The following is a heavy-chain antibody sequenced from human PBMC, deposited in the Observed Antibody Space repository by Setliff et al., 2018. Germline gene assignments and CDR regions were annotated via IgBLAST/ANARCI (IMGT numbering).Heavy chain of an antibody. CDR1: GYTFTSYD. CDR2: MNPNSGNT. J-gene: IGHJ3*02. V-gene: IGHV1-8*01. Sequence: GASVKVSCKASGYTFTSYDINWVRQATGQGLEWMGWMNPNSGNTGYAQKFQGRVTMTRNTYISTAYMELSSLRSEDTAVYYCATLIKYSSSWPHDAFDIWGQGTMVTVSS. D-gene: IGHD6-13*01. CDR3: ATLIKYSSSWPHDAFDI.